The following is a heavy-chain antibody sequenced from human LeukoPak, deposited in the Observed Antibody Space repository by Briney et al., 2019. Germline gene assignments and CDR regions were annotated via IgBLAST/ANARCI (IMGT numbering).Heavy chain of an antibody. V-gene: IGHV1-18*01. CDR3: ARASRPIPYYYYYYMDV. J-gene: IGHJ6*03. CDR2: ISAYNGNT. Sequence: GASVKVSCKASGYTFTSYGISWVRQAPGQGLEWMGWISAYNGNTNYAQKLQGRVTMTTDTSTCTAYMELRSLRSDDTAVYYCARASRPIPYYYYYYMDVWGKGTTVTVSS. D-gene: IGHD2-21*01. CDR1: GYTFTSYG.